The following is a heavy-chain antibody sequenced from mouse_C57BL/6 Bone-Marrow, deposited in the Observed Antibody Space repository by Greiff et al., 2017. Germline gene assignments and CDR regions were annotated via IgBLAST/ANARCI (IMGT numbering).Heavy chain of an antibody. CDR2: ISSGGSYT. Sequence: EVHLVESGGDLVKPGGSLKLSCAASGFTFSSYGMSWVRQTPDKRLEWVATISSGGSYTYYPDSVKGRFTISRDNAKNTLYLQMSSLKSEDTAMYYCARNFFFDYWGQGTTLTVSS. V-gene: IGHV5-6*01. CDR3: ARNFFFDY. J-gene: IGHJ2*01. CDR1: GFTFSSYG.